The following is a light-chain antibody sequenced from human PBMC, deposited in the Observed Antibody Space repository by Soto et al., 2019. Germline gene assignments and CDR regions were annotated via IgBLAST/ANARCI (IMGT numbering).Light chain of an antibody. CDR1: QSISTW. V-gene: IGKV1-5*01. J-gene: IGKJ1*01. Sequence: DIQMTQSPSTLSASVGDRVTITCRASQSISTWLAWYQQKPGKAPNLLIYHASSLESGVPSRFSGSGSGTAFTLTISSLQPDDFATYYCHQYNTYSGTFGQGTKVEIK. CDR3: HQYNTYSGT. CDR2: HAS.